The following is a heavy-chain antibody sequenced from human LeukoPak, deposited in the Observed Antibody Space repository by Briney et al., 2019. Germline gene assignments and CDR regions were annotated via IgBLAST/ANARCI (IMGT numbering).Heavy chain of an antibody. CDR1: GGTFSSYA. CDR3: ARNYLDYYGSGSYEGGLDY. Sequence: GASVKVSCTASGGTFSSYAISWVRQAPGQGLEWMGGIIPISGTANYAQKFQGRVTITADESTSTAYMELSSLRSEDTAVYYCARNYLDYYGSGSYEGGLDYWGQGTLVTVSS. CDR2: IIPISGTA. V-gene: IGHV1-69*13. J-gene: IGHJ4*02. D-gene: IGHD3-10*01.